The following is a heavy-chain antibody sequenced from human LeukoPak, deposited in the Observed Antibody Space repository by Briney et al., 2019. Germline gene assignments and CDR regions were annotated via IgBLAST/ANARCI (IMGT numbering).Heavy chain of an antibody. V-gene: IGHV4-31*03. CDR1: GGSISSGGYY. D-gene: IGHD3-10*01. Sequence: SETLSLTCTVSGGSISSGGYYWSWIRQHPGKGLEWIGYISYIGNTYYNPSLKSRLTISVDTSKNQLSLKLSSVTAADTAVYYCAGVDLNMVRGVQDWGQGTLVTVSS. CDR2: ISYIGNT. CDR3: AGVDLNMVRGVQD. J-gene: IGHJ4*02.